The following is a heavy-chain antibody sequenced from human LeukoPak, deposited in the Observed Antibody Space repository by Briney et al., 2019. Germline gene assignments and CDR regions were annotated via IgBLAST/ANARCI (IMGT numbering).Heavy chain of an antibody. D-gene: IGHD3-10*01. CDR2: ISGGGGGT. V-gene: IGHV3-23*01. CDR3: AKEFEEKEVHFDY. CDR1: GFTFSSYA. Sequence: GGSLRLSCAASGFTFSSYAMSWVRQAPGKGLEWVSVISGGGGGTYYADSVKGRFTISRDNSKNTLYLQMNSLRAEDTAVYYCAKEFEEKEVHFDYWGQGTQVTVSS. J-gene: IGHJ4*02.